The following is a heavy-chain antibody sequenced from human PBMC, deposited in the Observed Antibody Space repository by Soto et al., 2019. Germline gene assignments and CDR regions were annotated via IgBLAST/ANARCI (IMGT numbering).Heavy chain of an antibody. CDR1: GFTFSSYA. J-gene: IGHJ6*02. D-gene: IGHD2-2*01. CDR3: AKDPSLVPAARMDV. Sequence: GGSLRLSCAASGFTFSSYAMSWVRQAPGKGLEWVSAISGSGGSTYYADSVKGRFTISRDNSKNTLYLQMNSLRAEDTAVYYCAKDPSLVPAARMDVWGQGTTVTVSS. V-gene: IGHV3-23*01. CDR2: ISGSGGST.